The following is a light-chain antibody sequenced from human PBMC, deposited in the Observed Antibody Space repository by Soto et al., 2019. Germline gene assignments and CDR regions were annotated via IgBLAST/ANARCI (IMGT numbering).Light chain of an antibody. CDR3: QQYGTSPLT. CDR1: QSVRSNS. J-gene: IGKJ4*01. Sequence: EIVLTQSPATLSLSPGERATLSCRASQSVRSNSLAWYQQKPGQAPRLLMFGASGRATGTPPRFSGRGSGTDFTLTISRLEPEDFAVYYCQQYGTSPLTFGGGTKVDI. CDR2: GAS. V-gene: IGKV3-20*01.